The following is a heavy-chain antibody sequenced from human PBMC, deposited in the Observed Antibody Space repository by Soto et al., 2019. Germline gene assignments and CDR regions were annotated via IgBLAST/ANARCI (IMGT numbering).Heavy chain of an antibody. J-gene: IGHJ3*02. CDR3: ATDLYHDACDI. CDR1: GGTFSSYT. D-gene: IGHD2-8*01. CDR2: IIPILGIA. Sequence: QVQLVQSGAEVKKPGSSVTVSCKASGGTFSSYTISWVRQAPGQGLEWMGRIIPILGIADYAQKFQGRVTITADKSTSTDYMELSSLRSEDTVVYYCATDLYHDACDIWGQGTMVTVSS. V-gene: IGHV1-69*08.